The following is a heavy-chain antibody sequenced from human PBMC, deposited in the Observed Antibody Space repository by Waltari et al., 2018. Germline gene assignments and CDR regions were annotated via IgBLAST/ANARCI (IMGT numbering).Heavy chain of an antibody. Sequence: QVQLQESGPGLVQPSETLPLTCNVSGYSINSVFYWGWIRQPPGKGLEWIGNIYHSGNTYYNPSLKSRVNISIDTSKNQFSLKLSSVTAADTAIYYCARRVCSGGSCYGGGFYFDYWGQG. V-gene: IGHV4-38-2*02. CDR1: GYSINSVFY. CDR3: ARRVCSGGSCYGGGFYFDY. CDR2: IYHSGNT. D-gene: IGHD2-15*01. J-gene: IGHJ4*02.